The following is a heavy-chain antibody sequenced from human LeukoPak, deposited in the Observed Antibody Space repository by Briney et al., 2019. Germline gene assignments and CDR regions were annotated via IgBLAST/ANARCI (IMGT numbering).Heavy chain of an antibody. J-gene: IGHJ4*02. CDR2: ISYDGSNK. D-gene: IGHD3-16*01. Sequence: GSLRLSCAASGFTFSSYAMHWVRQAPGKGLEWVAVISYDGSNKYYADSVKGRFTISRDNSKNTLFLQMNSLRADDTAIYYCAKHVGAYYFDYWGQGTLVTVSS. V-gene: IGHV3-30-3*02. CDR1: GFTFSSYA. CDR3: AKHVGAYYFDY.